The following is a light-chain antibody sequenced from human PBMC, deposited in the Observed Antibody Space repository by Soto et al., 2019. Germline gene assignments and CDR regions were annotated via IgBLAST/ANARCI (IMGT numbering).Light chain of an antibody. Sequence: QAVVTQPAAVSGSPGQSITISCTGTSSDVGGYNYVSWYQQHPGKAPKLMIYEVSNRPSGVSNRFSGSKSGNTASLTISGLQAEDEADYYCSSYTSSSTYVLGTGTKLTVL. V-gene: IGLV2-14*03. J-gene: IGLJ1*01. CDR2: EVS. CDR1: SSDVGGYNY. CDR3: SSYTSSSTYV.